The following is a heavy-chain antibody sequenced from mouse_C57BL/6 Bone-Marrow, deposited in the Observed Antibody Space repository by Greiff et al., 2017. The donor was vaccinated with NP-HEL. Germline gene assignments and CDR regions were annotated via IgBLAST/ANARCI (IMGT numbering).Heavy chain of an antibody. J-gene: IGHJ4*01. Sequence: EVKVVESGGGLVKPGGSLKLSCAASGFTFSDYGMHWVRQAPEKGLEWVAYISSGSSTIYYADTVKGRFTISRDNAKNTLFLQMTSLRSEDTAMYYCARITPHYYAMDYWGQGTSVTVSS. CDR3: ARITPHYYAMDY. CDR2: ISSGSSTI. V-gene: IGHV5-17*01. CDR1: GFTFSDYG.